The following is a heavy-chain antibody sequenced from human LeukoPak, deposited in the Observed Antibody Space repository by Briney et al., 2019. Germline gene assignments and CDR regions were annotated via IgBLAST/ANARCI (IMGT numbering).Heavy chain of an antibody. J-gene: IGHJ4*02. CDR2: ISSSGSTI. CDR1: GFTFSDYY. V-gene: IGHV3-11*01. D-gene: IGHD2-15*01. Sequence: GGSLRLSCAASGFTFSDYYMSWIRQAPGKGLEWVSYISSSGSTIYYADSVKGRFTISRDNAKNSLYLQMNSLRAEDTAVYYCARARDCSGGSCYSGYFDYWGQETLVTVSS. CDR3: ARARDCSGGSCYSGYFDY.